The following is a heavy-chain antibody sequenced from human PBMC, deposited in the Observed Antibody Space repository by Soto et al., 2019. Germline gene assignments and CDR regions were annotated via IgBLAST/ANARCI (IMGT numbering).Heavy chain of an antibody. CDR1: GGSIRSSSYY. V-gene: IGHV4-39*01. CDR2: IYYSGST. Sequence: SETLSLTCTVSGGSIRSSSYYWVWIRHPPGKGLEWIGSIYYSGSTYYNPSLKSRVTISVDTSKNQFSLKLSSVTAADTAVYYCARLPYYYDSSGQVTPVAAFDYWGQGTLVTVSS. D-gene: IGHD3-22*01. CDR3: ARLPYYYDSSGQVTPVAAFDY. J-gene: IGHJ4*02.